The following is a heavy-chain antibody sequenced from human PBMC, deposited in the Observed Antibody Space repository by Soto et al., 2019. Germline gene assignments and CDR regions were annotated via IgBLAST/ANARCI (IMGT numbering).Heavy chain of an antibody. D-gene: IGHD5-18*01. CDR2: IYYSGST. Sequence: SETLSLTCTVSGGSISSSSYYWGWIRQPPGKGLEWIGSIYYSGSTYYNPSLKSRVTISVDTSKNQFSLKLSSVTAADTAVYYCERQRYSYGLLDYWGQGTLVTVSS. CDR1: GGSISSSSYY. J-gene: IGHJ4*02. V-gene: IGHV4-39*01. CDR3: ERQRYSYGLLDY.